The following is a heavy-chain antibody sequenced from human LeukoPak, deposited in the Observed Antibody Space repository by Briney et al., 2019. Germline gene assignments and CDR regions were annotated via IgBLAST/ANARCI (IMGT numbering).Heavy chain of an antibody. J-gene: IGHJ3*02. Sequence: SETLSLTCTVSGGSISSYYWSWIRRPPGKGLGWIGYIYYSGSTNYNPSLKSRVTISVDTSKNQFSLKLSSVTAADTAVYYCARDRPGYSSGWYDLGGAFDIWGQGTMVTVSS. CDR1: GGSISSYY. CDR3: ARDRPGYSSGWYDLGGAFDI. V-gene: IGHV4-59*01. D-gene: IGHD6-19*01. CDR2: IYYSGST.